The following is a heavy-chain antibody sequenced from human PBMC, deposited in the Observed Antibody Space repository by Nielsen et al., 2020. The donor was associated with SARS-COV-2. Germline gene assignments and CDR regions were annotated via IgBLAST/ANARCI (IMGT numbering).Heavy chain of an antibody. V-gene: IGHV3-9*01. CDR3: AKDGLWFGDPGDYYGMDV. J-gene: IGHJ6*02. D-gene: IGHD3-10*01. CDR1: GFTFDDYA. CDR2: ISWNSGSI. Sequence: SLKISCAASGFTFDDYAMHWVRQAPGKGLGWVSGISWNSGSIGYADSVKGRFTISRDNAKNSLYLQMNSLRAEDTALYYCAKDGLWFGDPGDYYGMDVWGQGTTVTVSS.